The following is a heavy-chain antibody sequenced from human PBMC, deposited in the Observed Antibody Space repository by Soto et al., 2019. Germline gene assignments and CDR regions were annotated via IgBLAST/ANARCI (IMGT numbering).Heavy chain of an antibody. V-gene: IGHV4-59*08. J-gene: IGHJ5*02. CDR1: GGSISSYY. CDR2: IYYSGST. Sequence: PSETLSLTCTVSGGSISSYYWSWIRQPPGKGLEWIGYIYYSGSTNYNPSLKSRVTISVDTSKNQFSQKLSSVTAADTAVYYCARRYSSGWYGWFDPWGQGTLVTVSS. D-gene: IGHD6-19*01. CDR3: ARRYSSGWYGWFDP.